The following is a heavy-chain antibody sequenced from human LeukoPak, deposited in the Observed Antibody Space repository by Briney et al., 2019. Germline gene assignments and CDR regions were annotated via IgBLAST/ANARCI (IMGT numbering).Heavy chain of an antibody. CDR3: AIEERGAIGY. CDR1: GGSFTFYS. J-gene: IGHJ4*02. V-gene: IGHV1-69*02. D-gene: IGHD1-26*01. Sequence: GASVKVSCKASGGSFTFYSISWVRQVPGQGLEWMGRIITILGKTNYAQIFQGRVTITADISSSTAYMELSRLTSEDTAVYYCAIEERGAIGYWGQVTLVTVSS. CDR2: IITILGKT.